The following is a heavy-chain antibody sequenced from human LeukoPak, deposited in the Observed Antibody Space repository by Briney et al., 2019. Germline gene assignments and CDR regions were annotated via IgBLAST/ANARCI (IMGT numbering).Heavy chain of an antibody. V-gene: IGHV4-39*07. CDR3: ARGRIAARRYGLFFSPYFDY. CDR2: IYYSGST. CDR1: GGSISSSSYY. D-gene: IGHD6-6*01. J-gene: IGHJ4*02. Sequence: SETLSLTCTVSGGSISSSSYYWGWIRQPPGKGLEWIASIYYSGSTYYNPSLKSRVTISVDTSKNQFSLKLSSVTAADTAMYYCARGRIAARRYGLFFSPYFDYWGQGTLVTVSS.